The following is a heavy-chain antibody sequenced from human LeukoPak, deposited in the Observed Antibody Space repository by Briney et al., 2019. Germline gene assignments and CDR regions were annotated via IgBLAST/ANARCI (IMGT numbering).Heavy chain of an antibody. Sequence: GGSLRLSCAASGFTFSSYSMNWVRQAPGKGLEWVSYISSSSSTIYYAVSVKGRFTISRDNAKNSLYLQMNSLRAEDTAVYSCAKEGERGAHHSDYWGQGTLVTVSS. D-gene: IGHD1-26*01. CDR3: AKEGERGAHHSDY. CDR1: GFTFSSYS. V-gene: IGHV3-48*01. J-gene: IGHJ4*02. CDR2: ISSSSSTI.